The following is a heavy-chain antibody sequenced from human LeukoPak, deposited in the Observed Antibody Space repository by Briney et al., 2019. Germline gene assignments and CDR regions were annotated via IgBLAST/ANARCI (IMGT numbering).Heavy chain of an antibody. J-gene: IGHJ4*02. D-gene: IGHD6-13*01. Sequence: PSETLSLTCTVSGGSISSYYWSWIRQPPAKGLDWIGFIYHNGRTDYNPSLKSRVTISADTSKNQFSLRLSSVTAADTAVYYCARVFRAAAVDYWGQGTLVTVSS. CDR1: GGSISSYY. V-gene: IGHV4-59*01. CDR2: IYHNGRT. CDR3: ARVFRAAAVDY.